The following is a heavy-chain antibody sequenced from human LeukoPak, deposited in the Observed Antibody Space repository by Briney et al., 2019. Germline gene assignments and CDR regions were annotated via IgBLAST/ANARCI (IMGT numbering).Heavy chain of an antibody. D-gene: IGHD5-12*01. J-gene: IGHJ3*02. CDR1: GFTFSSYW. V-gene: IGHV3-7*01. CDR2: IKQDGSEK. Sequence: GGSLRLSCAASGFTFSSYWMSWVRQAPGKGLEWVANIKQDGSEKYYVDSVKGRFTISRDNAKNSLYLQMNSLRAEDTAVYYCAKDQGGYEIYDAFDIWGQGTMVTVSS. CDR3: AKDQGGYEIYDAFDI.